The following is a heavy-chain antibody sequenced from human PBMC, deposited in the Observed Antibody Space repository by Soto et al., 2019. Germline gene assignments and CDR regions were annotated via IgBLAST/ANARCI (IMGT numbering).Heavy chain of an antibody. CDR1: GFTFSNHW. CDR2: IKQDGSEQ. D-gene: IGHD1-26*01. J-gene: IGHJ4*02. V-gene: IGHV3-7*01. Sequence: PGGSLRLSCTASGFTFSNHWMTWVRQAPGKGLEWMANIKQDGSEQYYVAPVKGRFTISRDNAKNSLFLQMNSLRVEDTAVYYCARSSGSYLDYWGQGTPVTVSS. CDR3: ARSSGSYLDY.